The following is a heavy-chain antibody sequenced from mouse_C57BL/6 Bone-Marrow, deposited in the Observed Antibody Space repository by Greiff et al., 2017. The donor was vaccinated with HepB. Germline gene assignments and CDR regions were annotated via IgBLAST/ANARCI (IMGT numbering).Heavy chain of an antibody. CDR1: GFNIKDDY. CDR3: TTSYYYGSSYGAMDY. V-gene: IGHV14-4*01. CDR2: IDPENGDT. J-gene: IGHJ4*01. Sequence: VQLQQSGAELVRPGASVKLSCTASGFNIKDDYMHWVKQRPEQGLEWIGWIDPENGDTEYASKFQGKATITADTSSNTAYLQLSSLTSEDTAVYYCTTSYYYGSSYGAMDYWGQGTSVTVSS. D-gene: IGHD1-1*01.